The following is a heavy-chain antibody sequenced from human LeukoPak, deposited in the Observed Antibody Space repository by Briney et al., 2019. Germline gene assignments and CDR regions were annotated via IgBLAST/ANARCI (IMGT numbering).Heavy chain of an antibody. CDR1: GGSISSYY. CDR2: IYYSGNT. D-gene: IGHD3-22*01. CDR3: ARKYSSGYYYPDYYFDY. J-gene: IGHJ4*02. Sequence: PSETLSLTCTVSGGSISSYYWSWIRQPPGKGLEWIGYIYYSGNTNYNPSLKSRVTISVDTSKNQFSLKLSSVTAADTAVYYCARKYSSGYYYPDYYFDYWGQGTLVTVSS. V-gene: IGHV4-59*01.